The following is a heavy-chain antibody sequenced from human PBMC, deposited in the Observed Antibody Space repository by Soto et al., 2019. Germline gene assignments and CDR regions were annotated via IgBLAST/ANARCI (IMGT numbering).Heavy chain of an antibody. Sequence: AASVKVSCKASGGTFSSYAISWVRQAPGQGLEWMGGIIPIFGTANYAQKFQGRVTITADESTSTAYMELSSLRSEDTAVYYCAREKPRGYDFWSGQDAFDIWGQGTMVTVSS. J-gene: IGHJ3*02. CDR3: AREKPRGYDFWSGQDAFDI. CDR1: GGTFSSYA. V-gene: IGHV1-69*13. D-gene: IGHD3-3*01. CDR2: IIPIFGTA.